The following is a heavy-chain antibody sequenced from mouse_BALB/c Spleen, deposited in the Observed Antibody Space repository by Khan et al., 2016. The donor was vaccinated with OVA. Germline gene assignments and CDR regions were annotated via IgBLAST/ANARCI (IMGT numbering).Heavy chain of an antibody. CDR1: GYTFTDFT. Sequence: QVRLQQSGAELVRPGVSVKISCKGSGYTFTDFTIHWVKQSHAQSLEWIGVISTYYGDVTYNQKFKGKATMTVDKSSSTTYMELARLTSEDSAIYFCQRGGGGSRFAYWGQGTLVTVSA. CDR2: ISTYYGDV. V-gene: IGHV1S137*01. J-gene: IGHJ3*01. CDR3: QRGGGGSRFAY.